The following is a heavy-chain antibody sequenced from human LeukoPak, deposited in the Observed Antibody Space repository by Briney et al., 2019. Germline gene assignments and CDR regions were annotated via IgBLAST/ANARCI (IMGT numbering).Heavy chain of an antibody. D-gene: IGHD3-10*01. J-gene: IGHJ3*02. Sequence: ASVKVSCKASGYTFTGYFMHWVRQAPGQGLEWMGLINPYSGDTIYAQNFQGRVTINRDTSISTAYMDLSRLRSDDTAVYYCAVYYYGSGSHYNSDTFDIWGQGTMVTVSS. CDR1: GYTFTGYF. CDR3: AVYYYGSGSHYNSDTFDI. CDR2: INPYSGDT. V-gene: IGHV1-2*02.